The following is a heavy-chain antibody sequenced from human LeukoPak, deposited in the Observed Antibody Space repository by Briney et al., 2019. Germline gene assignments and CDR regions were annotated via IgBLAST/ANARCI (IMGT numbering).Heavy chain of an antibody. V-gene: IGHV4-34*01. CDR3: ARDPYDSGI. Sequence: SETLSLTCAVYGGSFSGYYWSWIRQPPGKGLEWIGEINHSGSTNYNPSLKSRVTISVDTSKNQFSLKVNSVTAADTAVYYCARDPYDSGIWGQGTLVTVSS. D-gene: IGHD3-10*01. CDR2: INHSGST. CDR1: GGSFSGYY. J-gene: IGHJ4*02.